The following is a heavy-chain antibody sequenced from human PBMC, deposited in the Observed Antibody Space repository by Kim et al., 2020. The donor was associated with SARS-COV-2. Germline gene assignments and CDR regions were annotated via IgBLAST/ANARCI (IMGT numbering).Heavy chain of an antibody. V-gene: IGHV3-23*01. D-gene: IGHD2-15*01. Sequence: GGSLRLSCAASGFTFSSYAMSWVRQAPGKGLEWVSGIRGSGGSTYYADSVKGRFTISRDNSKNTLYLQMNSLSAEDTAVYYCAKGDLERYCSGGSCYFDCWGQGTLVTVSP. J-gene: IGHJ4*02. CDR1: GFTFSSYA. CDR2: IRGSGGST. CDR3: AKGDLERYCSGGSCYFDC.